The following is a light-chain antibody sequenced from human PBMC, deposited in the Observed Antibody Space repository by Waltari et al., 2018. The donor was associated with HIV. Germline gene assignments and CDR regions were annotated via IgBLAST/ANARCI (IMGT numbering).Light chain of an antibody. CDR2: GDS. CDR3: STWDDRLNGPVV. Sequence: QSVLAQPPSASGTPGQRVTISCSGSRSNIGSNSVNWYQHFPGTAPKLLIYGDSLRPSGVPARFSGSKFGTSASLVITGLQSGDEADYYCSTWDDRLNGPVVFGGGTRLTVL. V-gene: IGLV1-44*01. J-gene: IGLJ2*01. CDR1: RSNIGSNS.